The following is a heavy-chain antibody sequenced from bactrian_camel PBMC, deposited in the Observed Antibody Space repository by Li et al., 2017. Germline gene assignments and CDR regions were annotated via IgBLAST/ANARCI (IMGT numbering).Heavy chain of an antibody. CDR1: GYSYHHYC. CDR2: VYTGGGRT. V-gene: IGHV3S31*01. CDR3: AAEDSFCAGYPLSTAREYYH. D-gene: IGHD6*01. J-gene: IGHJ4*01. Sequence: VQLVESGGGSVQPGGSLTLSCATSGYSYHHYCLGWYRQAPGKEREGVAAVYTGGGRTYYADSVKGRFTISQDNGKNTLYLHMNDLNPEDTAMYYCAAEDSFCAGYPLSTAREYYHWGQGTQVTVS.